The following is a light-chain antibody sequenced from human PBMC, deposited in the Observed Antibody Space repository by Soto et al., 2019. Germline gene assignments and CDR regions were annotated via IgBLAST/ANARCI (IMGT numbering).Light chain of an antibody. CDR3: QQYDNVPPWT. CDR1: HDISEF. CDR2: DAS. J-gene: IGKJ1*01. Sequence: DIQMTQSPSSLSASVGERVTITCQASHDISEFLNWYHQKPGKAPKRLIYDASTLETGVPPRFSGGGSGTFFTFTINSLQPEDIGTYYCQQYDNVPPWTFGQGTKVEI. V-gene: IGKV1-33*01.